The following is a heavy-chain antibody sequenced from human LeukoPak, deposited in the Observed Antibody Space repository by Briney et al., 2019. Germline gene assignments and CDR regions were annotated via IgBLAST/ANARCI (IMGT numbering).Heavy chain of an antibody. CDR1: GGSISSYY. J-gene: IGHJ4*02. CDR3: AREDDSSGYYYV. V-gene: IGHV4-59*01. CDR2: IYYSGST. D-gene: IGHD3-22*01. Sequence: SETLSLTCTVPGGSISSYYWSWIRQPPGKGLEWIGYIYYSGSTNYNPSLKSRVTISVDTSKNQFSLKLSSVTAADTAVYYCAREDDSSGYYYVWGQGTLVTVSS.